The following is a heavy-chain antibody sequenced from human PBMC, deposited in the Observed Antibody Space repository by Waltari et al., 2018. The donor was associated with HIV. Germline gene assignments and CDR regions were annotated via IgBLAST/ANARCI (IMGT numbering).Heavy chain of an antibody. CDR3: ARAVGYDYVWGSYADF. V-gene: IGHV4-34*01. J-gene: IGHJ4*02. D-gene: IGHD3-16*01. CDR1: NDDGPSFSDYWWSFRDYY. CDR2: VDHTGST. Sequence: QVQLHQWGAGLLKPSETLSLTCAVYNDDGPSFSDYWWSFRDYYWTWMRQSPVKGLEWIGEVDHTGSTNYNGAFRGRVSVSVDTSKKQFSLGLSSVSDADTAVYFCARAVGYDYVWGSYADFWAQGTQVTVSS.